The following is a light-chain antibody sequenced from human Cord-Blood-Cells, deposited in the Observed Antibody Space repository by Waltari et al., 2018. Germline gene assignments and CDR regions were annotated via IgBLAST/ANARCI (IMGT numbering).Light chain of an antibody. J-gene: IGLJ1*01. V-gene: IGLV2-14*03. CDR2: DVS. CDR1: SSDVGGYNY. CDR3: SSYTSSSTLLYV. Sequence: QSALTQPASVSGSPGQSITISCTGTSSDVGGYNYVSWSQQHPGKPPKLMIYDVSNRPPGVSNRFSGSKSGNTTSLTISGLQAEDEADYYCSSYTSSSTLLYVFGTGTKVTVL.